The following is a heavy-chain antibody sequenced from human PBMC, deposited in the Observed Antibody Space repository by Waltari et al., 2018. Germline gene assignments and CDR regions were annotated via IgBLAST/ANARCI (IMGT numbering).Heavy chain of an antibody. V-gene: IGHV4-59*01. Sequence: QVQLQESGPGLVKPSETLSLTCFVSGGSISSYYWSWIRQPPGKGLEWIWYISYSGNTNYNPSLKSRVTISVDTSKNQFSLSLSAVTAADTAVYYCARAGGFGSGSTTWGQGTLVTVSS. J-gene: IGHJ5*02. D-gene: IGHD3-10*01. CDR3: ARAGGFGSGSTT. CDR2: ISYSGNT. CDR1: GGSISSYY.